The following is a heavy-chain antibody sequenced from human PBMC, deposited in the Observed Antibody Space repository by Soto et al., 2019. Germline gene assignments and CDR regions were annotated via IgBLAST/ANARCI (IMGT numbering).Heavy chain of an antibody. Sequence: EVQLVESGGGLVKPGGSLRLSCAASGFTFSSYSMNWVRQAPGKGLEWVSSISSSSSYIYYADSVKGRFTISRDNAKNSLYLQMNSLRAEDTAVYYCALIGGGATLYYYYGMDVWGRGTTVTVSS. CDR1: GFTFSSYS. V-gene: IGHV3-21*01. J-gene: IGHJ6*02. CDR3: ALIGGGATLYYYYGMDV. CDR2: ISSSSSYI. D-gene: IGHD1-26*01.